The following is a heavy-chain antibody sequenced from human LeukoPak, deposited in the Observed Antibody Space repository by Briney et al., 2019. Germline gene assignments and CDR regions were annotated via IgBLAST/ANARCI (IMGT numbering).Heavy chain of an antibody. Sequence: SETLSLTCTVSGASISDYYWGWIRQSPGRGLEWIGYMFHSGSTNSNPSLKSRVTISMDTSKNQFSLKMTSLTAADTAVYYCARDLEQNWFDPWGQGTLVTVSS. CDR3: ARDLEQNWFDP. J-gene: IGHJ5*02. CDR2: MFHSGST. V-gene: IGHV4-59*01. CDR1: GASISDYY. D-gene: IGHD1/OR15-1a*01.